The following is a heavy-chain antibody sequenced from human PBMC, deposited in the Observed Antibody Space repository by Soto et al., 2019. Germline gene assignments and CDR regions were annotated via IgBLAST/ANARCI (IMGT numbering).Heavy chain of an antibody. Sequence: ASVKVSCKASGYTFTSYDINWVRQATGQGLEWMGWMNPNSGNTGYAQKFQGRVTMTRDTSTSTVYMELSSLRSEDTAVYYCARDTAMDLIVGATYWGQGTLVTVSS. CDR1: GYTFTSYD. V-gene: IGHV1-8*01. J-gene: IGHJ4*02. D-gene: IGHD1-26*01. CDR3: ARDTAMDLIVGATY. CDR2: MNPNSGNT.